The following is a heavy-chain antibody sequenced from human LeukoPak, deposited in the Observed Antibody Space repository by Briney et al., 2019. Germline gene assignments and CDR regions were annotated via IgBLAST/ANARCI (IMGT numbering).Heavy chain of an antibody. Sequence: GGSLRLSCAASGFTFSGYIMNWARQAPGKGLEWVSFISSSSSTIYYADSVKGRFTISRDNAKNSLYLQMNSLRAEDTAVYYCARDQWLDYWGQGTLVTVSS. J-gene: IGHJ4*02. CDR1: GFTFSGYI. CDR2: ISSSSSTI. CDR3: ARDQWLDY. D-gene: IGHD6-19*01. V-gene: IGHV3-48*01.